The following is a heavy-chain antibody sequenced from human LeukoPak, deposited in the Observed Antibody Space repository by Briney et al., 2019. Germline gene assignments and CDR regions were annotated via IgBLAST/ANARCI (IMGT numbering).Heavy chain of an antibody. J-gene: IGHJ3*02. CDR2: IYYSGST. Sequence: SETLSLTCTVSGGSISSSSYYWGWIRQPPGKGLEWIGSIYYSGSTYYNPSLKSRVTISVDTSKNQFSLKLSSVTAADTAVYYCARDLDSSSWYGPEVSAFDIWGQGTMVTVSS. V-gene: IGHV4-39*02. CDR1: GGSISSSSYY. D-gene: IGHD6-13*01. CDR3: ARDLDSSSWYGPEVSAFDI.